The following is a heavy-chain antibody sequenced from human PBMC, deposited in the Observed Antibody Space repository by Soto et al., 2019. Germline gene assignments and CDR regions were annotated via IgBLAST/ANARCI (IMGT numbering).Heavy chain of an antibody. V-gene: IGHV4-59*01. CDR1: GGSISSYY. D-gene: IGHD3-22*01. CDR2: IYYSGST. CDR3: ARDHAGDSSAYYYDY. Sequence: SETLSLTGTVSGGSISSYYWSWIGQPPGKGLEWIGYIYYSGSTNYNPSLKSRVTISVDTSKNQFSLKLSSVTAADTAVYYCARDHAGDSSAYYYDYWGQGTLVTVSS. J-gene: IGHJ4*02.